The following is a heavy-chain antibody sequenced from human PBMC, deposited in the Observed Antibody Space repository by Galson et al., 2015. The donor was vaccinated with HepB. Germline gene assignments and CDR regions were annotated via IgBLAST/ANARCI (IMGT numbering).Heavy chain of an antibody. Sequence: SLRLSCAASGFTFNTHGMHWVRQAPGKGPEWVAVIWYDGSIKYYADSVKGRFTISRDNSRDTLYLHMNSLRAEDTAVYYCAGVGPGIQGWFWGQGTLVTVSS. V-gene: IGHV3-33*01. CDR1: GFTFNTHG. D-gene: IGHD2-15*01. CDR2: IWYDGSIK. J-gene: IGHJ4*02. CDR3: AGVGPGIQGWF.